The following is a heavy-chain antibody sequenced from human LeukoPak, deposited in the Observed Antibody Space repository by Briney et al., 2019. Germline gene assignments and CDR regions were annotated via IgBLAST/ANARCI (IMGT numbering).Heavy chain of an antibody. CDR3: ARAKWFDP. Sequence: SETLSLTCAASGDSISNNNWWTWVRQPPGKGLEWIGETNGGGSSNYSPSLKSRVTISVDKSKNQFSLKLDSVTAADTAVYYCARAKWFDPWGQGTLVTVSS. CDR2: TNGGGSS. CDR1: GDSISNNNW. V-gene: IGHV4-4*02. J-gene: IGHJ5*02.